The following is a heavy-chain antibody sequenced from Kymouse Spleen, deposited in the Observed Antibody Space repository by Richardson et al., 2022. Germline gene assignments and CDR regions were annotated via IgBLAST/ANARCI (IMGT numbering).Heavy chain of an antibody. CDR3: ARGDVVVPAAKDTAMVLFDY. V-gene: IGHV4-34*01. J-gene: IGHJ4*02. Sequence: QVQLQQWGAGLLKPSETLSLTCAVYGGSFSGYYWSWIRQPPGKGLEWIGEINHSGSTNYNPSLKSRVTISVDTSKNQFSLKLSSVTAADTAVYYCARGDVVVPAAKDTAMVLFDYWGQGTLVTVSS. D-gene: IGHD2-2*02. CDR1: GGSFSGYY. CDR2: INHSGST.